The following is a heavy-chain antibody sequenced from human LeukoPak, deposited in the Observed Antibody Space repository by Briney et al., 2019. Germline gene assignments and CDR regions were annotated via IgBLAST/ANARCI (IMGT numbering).Heavy chain of an antibody. Sequence: SETLSLTCTVSGGSISSYYWSWIRQPAGKGLEWIGRIYTNGSTNYNPSLKSRVTMSVDTSKNQFSLKLSSVTAADTAVYYCARENRNWEQLVIDYWGQGTLVTVSS. J-gene: IGHJ4*02. CDR2: IYTNGST. V-gene: IGHV4-4*07. D-gene: IGHD6-13*01. CDR3: ARENRNWEQLVIDY. CDR1: GGSISSYY.